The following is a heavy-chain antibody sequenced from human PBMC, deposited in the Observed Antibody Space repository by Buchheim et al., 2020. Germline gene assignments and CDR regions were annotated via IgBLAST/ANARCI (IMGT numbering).Heavy chain of an antibody. Sequence: QVQLQESGPGLVKPSETLSLTCTVSGGSVSSGSYYWSWIRQPPGKGLEWIGYIYYSGNTNYNPSLKSRVTISVDPSKNQFSLKLSSVTAADTAVYYCARVGVVVAATINNWFDPWGQGTL. J-gene: IGHJ5*02. CDR3: ARVGVVVAATINNWFDP. D-gene: IGHD2-15*01. CDR2: IYYSGNT. CDR1: GGSVSSGSYY. V-gene: IGHV4-61*01.